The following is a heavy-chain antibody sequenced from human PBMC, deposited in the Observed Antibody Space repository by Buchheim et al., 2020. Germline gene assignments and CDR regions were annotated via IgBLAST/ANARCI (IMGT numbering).Heavy chain of an antibody. CDR2: IYSSGST. Sequence: QVQLQESGPGLVKPSETLSVTCTVSGGSVTSGNFYWSWIRQPPGKGLEWIGYIYSSGSTNYHPSLKSRVSISVDTSKNQFSLKLSSVTAADTAVYYCAREVGIAVAGTQRGLYYYYYGMDVWGQGTT. CDR1: GGSVTSGNFY. D-gene: IGHD6-19*01. CDR3: AREVGIAVAGTQRGLYYYYYGMDV. V-gene: IGHV4-61*01. J-gene: IGHJ6*02.